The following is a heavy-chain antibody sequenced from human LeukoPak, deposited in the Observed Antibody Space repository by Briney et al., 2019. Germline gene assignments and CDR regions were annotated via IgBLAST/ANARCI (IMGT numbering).Heavy chain of an antibody. Sequence: SETLSLTCTVSGGSIISSSYYWGWIRQPPGKGLEWIGSIYYSGSTCYNPSLMSRVTISVDTSKNQSSLKLSSVTAADTAVYYCARHPTYYDFWSGSFDYWGQGTLVTVSS. CDR2: IYYSGST. D-gene: IGHD3-3*01. CDR3: ARHPTYYDFWSGSFDY. V-gene: IGHV4-39*01. CDR1: GGSIISSSYY. J-gene: IGHJ4*02.